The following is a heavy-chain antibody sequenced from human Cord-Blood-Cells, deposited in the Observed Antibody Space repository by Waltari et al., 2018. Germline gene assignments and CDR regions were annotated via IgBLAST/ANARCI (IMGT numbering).Heavy chain of an antibody. CDR2: IYYSGST. Sequence: QVQLQESGPGLVKPSETLSLTCTVSGGSISSYYWSWIRQPPGKGLEWIGYIYYSGSTNYNPSLKSRVTISVDTSKNQFSLKLSSVTAADTAVYYCARVTGPTDVFDIWGQGTMVTVSS. V-gene: IGHV4-59*01. J-gene: IGHJ3*02. CDR3: ARVTGPTDVFDI. D-gene: IGHD7-27*01. CDR1: GGSISSYY.